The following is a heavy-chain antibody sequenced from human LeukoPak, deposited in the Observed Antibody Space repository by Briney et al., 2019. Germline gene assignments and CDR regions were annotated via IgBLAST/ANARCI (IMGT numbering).Heavy chain of an antibody. CDR1: GFTFSSYG. D-gene: IGHD6-19*01. CDR2: IWYDGSNK. V-gene: IGHV3-33*01. CDR3: ARDPGHNGWYGDN. J-gene: IGHJ4*02. Sequence: SGGSLRLSCAASGFTFSSYGMHWVRQAPGKGLEWVSIIWYDGSNKYYADSVKGRFTISKDNSKNTLYLQMNGLRAEDTAIYYCARDPGHNGWYGDNWGQGTLVTVSS.